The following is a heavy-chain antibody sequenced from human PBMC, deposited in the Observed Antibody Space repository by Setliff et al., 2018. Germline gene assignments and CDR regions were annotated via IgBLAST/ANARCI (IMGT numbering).Heavy chain of an antibody. V-gene: IGHV3-49*03. D-gene: IGHD3-10*01. J-gene: IGHJ6*03. Sequence: PGGSLRLSCAASGFTFSDYYMSWIRQAPGKGLEWVGFIRGKPSSGTTEYAASVKGRFTISRDDSKSIAYLQMNSLRAEDTAVYYCARNPPTMVRGVIYYYYYMDVWGKGTTVTVSS. CDR3: ARNPPTMVRGVIYYYYYMDV. CDR2: IRGKPSSGTT. CDR1: GFTFSDYY.